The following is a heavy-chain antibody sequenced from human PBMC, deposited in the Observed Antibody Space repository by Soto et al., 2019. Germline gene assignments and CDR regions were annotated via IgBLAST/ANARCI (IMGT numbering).Heavy chain of an antibody. D-gene: IGHD2-8*02. CDR2: VIPVFDTT. Sequence: QVQLVQSGAEVKKPGSSVKVSCKASGGTFSSYAIHWGRQAPGQGLEWMAEVIPVFDTTNYAQTFQGRVKISADEATSTAYLAMSSLRSDDTVIYDYATSYCPGGWCGSDIWGQGTMVTVAS. CDR1: GGTFSSYA. CDR3: ATSYCPGGWCGSDI. J-gene: IGHJ3*02. V-gene: IGHV1-69*01.